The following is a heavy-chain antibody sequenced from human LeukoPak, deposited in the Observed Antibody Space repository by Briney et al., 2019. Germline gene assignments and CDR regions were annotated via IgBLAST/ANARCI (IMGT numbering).Heavy chain of an antibody. CDR3: AREDGSAYAFDI. CDR2: IYYGGST. CDR1: GGSISSYY. Sequence: SETLSLTCTVSGGSISSYYWSWIRQPPGKGLEWIGYIYYGGSTKYNPSLKSRVTISGDTSKNQFSLKLNSVTAADTAVYYCAREDGSAYAFDIWGQGTMVTVSS. V-gene: IGHV4-59*01. D-gene: IGHD3-10*01. J-gene: IGHJ3*02.